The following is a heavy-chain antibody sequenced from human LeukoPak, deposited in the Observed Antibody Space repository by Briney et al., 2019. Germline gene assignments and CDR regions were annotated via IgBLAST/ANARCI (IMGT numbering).Heavy chain of an antibody. Sequence: TGGSLRLSCAASGFTFSSYSLNWVRQAPGKGLEWVSYISSSSSTIYYADSVKGRFTISRDNAKNSLYLQMNSLRAEDTAVYYCAPSSIAARNWFDPWGQGTLVTVSS. D-gene: IGHD6-6*01. CDR2: ISSSSSTI. CDR3: APSSIAARNWFDP. CDR1: GFTFSSYS. V-gene: IGHV3-48*01. J-gene: IGHJ5*02.